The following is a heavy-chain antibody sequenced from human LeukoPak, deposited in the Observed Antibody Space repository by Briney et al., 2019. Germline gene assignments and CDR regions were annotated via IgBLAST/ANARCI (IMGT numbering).Heavy chain of an antibody. CDR3: ARGIDY. CDR1: GFTFSNYE. J-gene: IGHJ4*02. Sequence: GGSLRLSCAASGFTFSNYEINWVRQAPGKGLEWVSYISSSATAMYYADSVKGRFTISRDTSKNMVFLQMNSLRVEDTAVYYCARGIDYWGRGTLVTVSS. V-gene: IGHV3-48*03. CDR2: ISSSATAM.